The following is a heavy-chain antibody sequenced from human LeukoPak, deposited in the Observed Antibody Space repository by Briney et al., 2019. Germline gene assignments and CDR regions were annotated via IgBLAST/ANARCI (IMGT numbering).Heavy chain of an antibody. CDR3: TRDSGTYNWFDP. D-gene: IGHD1-26*01. J-gene: IGHJ5*02. V-gene: IGHV3-73*01. Sequence: GGSLRLSCTASGFTFGDYAMSWVPQSSGKGLEWVGQIDKKDKGYATATAYAASVKGRFTISRDDSVNTAYLQMKSLKTEDTALYYCTRDSGTYNWFDPWGQGTLVTVSS. CDR1: GFTFGDYA. CDR2: IDKKDKGYATAT.